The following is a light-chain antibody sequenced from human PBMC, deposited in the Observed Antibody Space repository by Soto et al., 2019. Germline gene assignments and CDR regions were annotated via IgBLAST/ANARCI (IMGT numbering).Light chain of an antibody. CDR3: QQYNNWLST. CDR1: QSVSSN. J-gene: IGKJ4*01. V-gene: IGKV3-15*01. Sequence: EIVMTQSPATLSVSPGERATLSCRASQSVSSNLAWYQQKPGQAPRLLIYGASTRATGIPARFSGSGSGTEFTLTISSLQSEDFAVYYCQQYNNWLSTFGGGTKVHIK. CDR2: GAS.